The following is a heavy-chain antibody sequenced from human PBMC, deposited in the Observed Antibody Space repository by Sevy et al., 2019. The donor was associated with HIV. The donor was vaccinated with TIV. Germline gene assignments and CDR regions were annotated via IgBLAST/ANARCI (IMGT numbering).Heavy chain of an antibody. Sequence: SETLSLTCTVSGGSISSSSYYWGWIRQPPGKGLEWIGSIYYSGSTYYNPSLKSRVTISVATSKNQISLKLSSVTAADTAVYYCARRPVGIYCSGGSCYPYYFDYWGQGTLVTVSS. CDR3: ARRPVGIYCSGGSCYPYYFDY. J-gene: IGHJ4*02. CDR1: GGSISSSSYY. CDR2: IYYSGST. D-gene: IGHD2-15*01. V-gene: IGHV4-39*01.